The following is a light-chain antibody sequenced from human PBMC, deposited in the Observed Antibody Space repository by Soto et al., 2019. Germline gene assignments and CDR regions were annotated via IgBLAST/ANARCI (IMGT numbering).Light chain of an antibody. Sequence: EIVMTQSPATLSVSPGERATLSCRASQSVSGHLAWSQQKPGQPPRLLIYGASTRATGIPARFSGSGSGTEFTLTISSLQSEEFAVYYCQQYNNWTLTFGGGTKVEIK. V-gene: IGKV3-15*01. CDR3: QQYNNWTLT. CDR2: GAS. CDR1: QSVSGH. J-gene: IGKJ4*01.